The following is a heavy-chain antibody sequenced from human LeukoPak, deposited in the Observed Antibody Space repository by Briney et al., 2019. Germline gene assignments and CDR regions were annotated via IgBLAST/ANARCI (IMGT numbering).Heavy chain of an antibody. CDR2: IRYDGSNK. CDR3: AEDSGYEDYYYYYMDV. CDR1: GFTFSSYG. V-gene: IGHV3-30*02. J-gene: IGHJ6*03. D-gene: IGHD5-18*01. Sequence: GGSLRLSCAASGFTFSSYGMHWVRQAPGKGLEWVAFIRYDGSNKYYADSVKGRFTISRDNSKNTLYLQMNSLRAEDTAVYYCAEDSGYEDYYYYYMDVWGKGTTVTVSS.